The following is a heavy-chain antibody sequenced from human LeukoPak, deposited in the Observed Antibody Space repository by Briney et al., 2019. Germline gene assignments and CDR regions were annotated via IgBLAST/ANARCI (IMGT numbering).Heavy chain of an antibody. CDR3: ARRGYSPRDAFDI. D-gene: IGHD5-18*01. CDR2: IYYSGST. J-gene: IGHJ3*02. Sequence: SETLSLTCTVSGGSISSYYWSWIRQPPGKGLEWIGYIYYSGSTNYNPPLKSRVTISVDTSKNQFSLKLSSVTAADTAVYYCARRGYSPRDAFDIWGQGTMVTVSS. CDR1: GGSISSYY. V-gene: IGHV4-59*08.